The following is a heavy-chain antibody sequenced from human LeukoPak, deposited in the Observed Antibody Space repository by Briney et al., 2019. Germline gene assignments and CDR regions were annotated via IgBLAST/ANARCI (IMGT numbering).Heavy chain of an antibody. J-gene: IGHJ4*02. CDR3: AKSRTTGSASSDY. V-gene: IGHV1-46*01. D-gene: IGHD2-8*02. Sequence: ASVKVSCKASGYTFTSYAMNWVRQAPGQGLEWMGIMNPSDGSTSYAQKFRGRVTMTRDTSTTTVYMEMSNLSSEDTAMYYCAKSRTTGSASSDYWGQGTLVTVSS. CDR2: MNPSDGST. CDR1: GYTFTSYA.